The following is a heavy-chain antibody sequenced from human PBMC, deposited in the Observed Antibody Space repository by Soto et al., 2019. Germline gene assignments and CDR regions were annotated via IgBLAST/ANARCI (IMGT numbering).Heavy chain of an antibody. J-gene: IGHJ4*02. D-gene: IGHD3-16*01. V-gene: IGHV1-69*01. Sequence: QVQLVQSGAEVKKPGSSVKFSCKVSGGTFSTYIISWVRQAPGQGLEWMGGIFPIFGRVNYAQQFQGRVTITADESTSTAHLEVYRLTSEDTAVYYCALLRPITGIYWGQGTLVTVSS. CDR3: ALLRPITGIY. CDR2: IFPIFGRV. CDR1: GGTFSTYI.